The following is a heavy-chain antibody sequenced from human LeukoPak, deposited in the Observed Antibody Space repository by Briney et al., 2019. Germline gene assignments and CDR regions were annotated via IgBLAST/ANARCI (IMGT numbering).Heavy chain of an antibody. CDR3: ANLPTSPFPGFDY. D-gene: IGHD1-14*01. Sequence: PGGSLRLSCTLFGFNVGTNYMTWVRQAPGKGLEWVSVIYSGDNSYYEDSVRGRFTISRDGPRNTLYLQMNSLRVEDTAVYYCANLPTSPFPGFDYWGQGTLVTVSS. CDR1: GFNVGTNY. CDR2: IYSGDNS. V-gene: IGHV3-53*01. J-gene: IGHJ4*02.